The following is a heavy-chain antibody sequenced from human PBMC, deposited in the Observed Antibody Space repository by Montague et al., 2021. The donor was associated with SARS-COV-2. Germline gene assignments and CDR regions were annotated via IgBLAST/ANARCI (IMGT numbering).Heavy chain of an antibody. CDR1: GGSFSGYY. D-gene: IGHD3-10*01. V-gene: IGHV4-34*01. J-gene: IGHJ4*02. Sequence: SETLSLTCAVYGGSFSGYYWNWIRQPPGKGLEWMGEISHSGSTNYNPSLKSRVTMSVDTSKNQFSLKLSSVTAADAAVYYCARGARQGYGFRLGSFDSWGQGTLVTVSS. CDR2: ISHSGST. CDR3: ARGARQGYGFRLGSFDS.